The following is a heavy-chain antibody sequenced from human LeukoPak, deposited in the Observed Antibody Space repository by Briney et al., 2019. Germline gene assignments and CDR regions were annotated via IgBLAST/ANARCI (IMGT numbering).Heavy chain of an antibody. Sequence: ASVKVSCKASGYTFTSYGISWVRQAPGQGLEWMGWISAYNGNTNYAQKLQGRVTMTTDTSTSTAYMELRSLRSDDTAVYYCARVGRDFWSGYYFYFDYWGQGTLVTVSS. J-gene: IGHJ4*02. CDR1: GYTFTSYG. CDR2: ISAYNGNT. V-gene: IGHV1-18*01. D-gene: IGHD3-3*01. CDR3: ARVGRDFWSGYYFYFDY.